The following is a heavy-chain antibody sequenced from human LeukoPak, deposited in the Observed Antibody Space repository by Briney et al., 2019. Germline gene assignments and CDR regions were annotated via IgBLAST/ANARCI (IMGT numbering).Heavy chain of an antibody. CDR2: ISPSGGST. CDR3: ARVAPSVTMTTSPQQWLRAPLVHYYYMDV. V-gene: IGHV1-46*01. D-gene: IGHD5-12*01. Sequence: ASVKVSCKAFGYTFTSKYMHWVRQAPGQGPEWMGVISPSGGSTTYAQQFKGRVTLTRDMSTSTAYIELSSLKSDDTAVYYCARVAPSVTMTTSPQQWLRAPLVHYYYMDVWGKGTTVTVSS. CDR1: GYTFTSKY. J-gene: IGHJ6*03.